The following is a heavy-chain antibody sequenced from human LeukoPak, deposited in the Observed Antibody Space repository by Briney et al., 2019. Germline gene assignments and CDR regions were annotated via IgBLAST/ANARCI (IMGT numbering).Heavy chain of an antibody. CDR3: ARHVSQIKTGYSSSWYFGSPPDLNWFDP. J-gene: IGHJ5*02. CDR2: IYYSGST. D-gene: IGHD6-13*01. Sequence: PSETLSLTCTVSGGSISSYYWSWIRQPPGKGLEWIGYIYYSGSTNYNPSLKSRVTISVDTSKNQFSLKLSSVTAADTAVYYCARHVSQIKTGYSSSWYFGSPPDLNWFDPWGQGTLVTVSS. CDR1: GGSISSYY. V-gene: IGHV4-59*08.